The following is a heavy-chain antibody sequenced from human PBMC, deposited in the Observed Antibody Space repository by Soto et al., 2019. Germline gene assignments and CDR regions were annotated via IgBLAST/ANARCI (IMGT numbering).Heavy chain of an antibody. CDR3: TREAGYQLLGHQLPDY. Sequence: QVHLVESGGGVVQPGRSLSLSCAASGFTFSNYGMHWVRQGPNKGLEWVAGIWHDGSNKYHATSVEGRFTISRANSNNSLYLQKNSLSVEVTAVYYCTREAGYQLLGHQLPDYWGQGTLVTLSS. J-gene: IGHJ4*02. V-gene: IGHV3-33*01. CDR1: GFTFSNYG. D-gene: IGHD2-2*01. CDR2: IWHDGSNK.